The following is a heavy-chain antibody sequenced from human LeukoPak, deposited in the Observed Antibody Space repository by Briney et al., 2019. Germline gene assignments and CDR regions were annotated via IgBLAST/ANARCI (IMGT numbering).Heavy chain of an antibody. CDR3: ARDAPAYCSSTSCSGFDP. V-gene: IGHV1-69*01. CDR1: GGTFSSYA. J-gene: IGHJ5*02. Sequence: SVKVSCKASGGTFSSYAISWVRQAPGQGLEWMGGIIPNFGTANYAQKFQGRVTITADESTSTAYMELSSLRSEDTAVYYCARDAPAYCSSTSCSGFDPWGQGTLVTVSS. CDR2: IIPNFGTA. D-gene: IGHD2-2*01.